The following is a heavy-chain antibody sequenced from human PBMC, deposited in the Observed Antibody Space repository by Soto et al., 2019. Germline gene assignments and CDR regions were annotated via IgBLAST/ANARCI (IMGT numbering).Heavy chain of an antibody. D-gene: IGHD6-13*01. Sequence: SCKASGYTFSSYAMHWVRQAPGKGLEWVAVISYDGSNKYYADSVKGRFTISRDNSKNTLYLQMNSLRAEDTAVYYCARAHSSSWYTSYYYYYGMDVWGQGTTVTVSS. CDR3: ARAHSSSWYTSYYYYYGMDV. CDR2: ISYDGSNK. J-gene: IGHJ6*02. V-gene: IGHV3-30-3*01. CDR1: GYTFSSYA.